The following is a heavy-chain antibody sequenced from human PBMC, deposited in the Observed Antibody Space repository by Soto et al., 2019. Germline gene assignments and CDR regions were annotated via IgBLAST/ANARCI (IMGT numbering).Heavy chain of an antibody. V-gene: IGHV3-33*08. D-gene: IGHD6-19*01. CDR2: IWYDGSNK. J-gene: IGHJ6*02. CDR1: GFTFSSYA. CDR3: ARDQAVAGKGKGYYGMDV. Sequence: GGSLRLSCAASGFTFSSYAMSWVRQAPGKGLEWVAVIWYDGSNKYYADSVKGRFTISRDNSKNTLYLQMNSLRAEDTAVYYCARDQAVAGKGKGYYGMDVWGQGTTVTVSS.